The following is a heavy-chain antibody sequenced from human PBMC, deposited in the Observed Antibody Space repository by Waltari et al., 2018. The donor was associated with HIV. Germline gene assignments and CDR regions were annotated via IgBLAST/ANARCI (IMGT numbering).Heavy chain of an antibody. Sequence: QVQLQESGPGLVQPSETLSLTCAVSGYSISSGYYWVWIRHPPGKGLDWIWSIYDRGGTYYNPALKSRVTISVDTSKNQFSLKLSSVTAADTAGYYCARDVPAAGMDGWGQGTTVTVSS. CDR2: IYDRGGT. D-gene: IGHD6-25*01. CDR3: ARDVPAAGMDG. CDR1: GYSISSGYY. J-gene: IGHJ6*02. V-gene: IGHV4-38-2*02.